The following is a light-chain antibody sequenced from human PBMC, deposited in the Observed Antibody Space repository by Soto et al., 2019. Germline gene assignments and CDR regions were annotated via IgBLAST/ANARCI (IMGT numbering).Light chain of an antibody. CDR3: QQRSNWLST. CDR1: QSIRNY. Sequence: EVVLTQSPATLSLSPGERATLSCRASQSIRNYLAWYQQKPGQAPRLLIYDASNRATGIPARFSGSGSGTDFTLTISSLGPEDFAVYYCQQRSNWLSTFGPGTKVDIK. J-gene: IGKJ3*01. CDR2: DAS. V-gene: IGKV3-11*01.